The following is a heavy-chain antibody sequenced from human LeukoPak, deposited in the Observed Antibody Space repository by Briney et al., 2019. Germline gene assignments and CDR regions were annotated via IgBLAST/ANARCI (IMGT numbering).Heavy chain of an antibody. CDR2: INQDGSET. Sequence: PGGSLRLSCAGFGFTFSRYAMSWVRQAPGKGLEWVANINQDGSETFYVDSVKGRFTISRDNGKNSMFVQMDSLRAEDTAVYYCVRGFDGYFGFDLWGQGTMVTVSS. D-gene: IGHD5-24*01. J-gene: IGHJ3*01. CDR3: VRGFDGYFGFDL. V-gene: IGHV3-7*05. CDR1: GFTFSRYA.